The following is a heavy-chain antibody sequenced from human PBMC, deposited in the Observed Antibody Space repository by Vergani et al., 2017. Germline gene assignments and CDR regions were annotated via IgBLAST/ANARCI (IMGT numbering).Heavy chain of an antibody. V-gene: IGHV1-69*13. J-gene: IGHJ4*02. CDR2: IIPIFGTT. CDR3: ARVPVEWFHKGYFDY. Sequence: QGQLAQSGAEVKKPGSSVKVSCKASGGTFSSNSISWVRQAPGQGLEWMGRIIPIFGTTNYAQKFQGRVTITADESTSTAYMELSSLRSEDTAVYYCARVPVEWFHKGYFDYWGQGTLVTVSS. CDR1: GGTFSSNS. D-gene: IGHD3-3*01.